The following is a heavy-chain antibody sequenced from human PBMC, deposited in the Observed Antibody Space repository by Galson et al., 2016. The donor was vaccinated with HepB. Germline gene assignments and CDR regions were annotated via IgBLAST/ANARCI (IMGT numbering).Heavy chain of an antibody. Sequence: CAISGDSVSSNSAGWYWIRQSPSRGLEWLGKTYYWSKWYYDYSVSLKGRITISPDTSKNQFSLHLNSVTPEDTAVYYCAREPPVVSPTYYYYMDVWGEGTTVTVSS. CDR1: GDSVSSNSAG. D-gene: IGHD2-2*01. J-gene: IGHJ6*03. CDR3: AREPPVVSPTYYYYMDV. CDR2: TYYWSKWYY. V-gene: IGHV6-1*01.